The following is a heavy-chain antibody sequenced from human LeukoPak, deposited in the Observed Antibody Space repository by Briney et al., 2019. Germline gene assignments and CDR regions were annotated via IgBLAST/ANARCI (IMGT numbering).Heavy chain of an antibody. Sequence: GGSLRPSCAASGFTFSSYGMHWVRQAPGKGLEWVAVIWYDGSNKYYADSVKGRFTISRDNSKNTLYLRMNSLRAEDTAVYYCAADIVVVPAAPWGQGTLVTVSS. CDR3: AADIVVVPAAP. D-gene: IGHD2-2*01. J-gene: IGHJ5*02. V-gene: IGHV3-33*01. CDR1: GFTFSSYG. CDR2: IWYDGSNK.